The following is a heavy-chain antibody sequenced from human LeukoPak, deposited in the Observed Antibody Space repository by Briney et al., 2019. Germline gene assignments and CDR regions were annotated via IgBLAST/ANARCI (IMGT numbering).Heavy chain of an antibody. D-gene: IGHD4-23*01. Sequence: GGSLRLSCAASGFTFSSYAMSWVRQAPGKGLEWVSAISGSGGSTYYADSVKGRFTISRDNSKNTLYLQMNSLRAEDTAVYYCAILGGNVLWYFDLWGRGTLVTVSS. J-gene: IGHJ2*01. CDR3: AILGGNVLWYFDL. CDR1: GFTFSSYA. V-gene: IGHV3-23*01. CDR2: ISGSGGST.